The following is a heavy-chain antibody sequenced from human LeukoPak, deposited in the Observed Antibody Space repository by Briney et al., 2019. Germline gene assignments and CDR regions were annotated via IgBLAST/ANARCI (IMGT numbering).Heavy chain of an antibody. CDR3: ARRSGYHPRFYGMDV. V-gene: IGHV4-59*08. CDR1: GGSISSYY. CDR2: IYYSGST. D-gene: IGHD3-22*01. J-gene: IGHJ6*02. Sequence: SETLSLTCTVSGGSISSYYWSWIRQPPGKGLEWIGYIYYSGSTNYNPSLKSRVTISVDTSKNQFSPKLSSVTAADTAVYYCARRSGYHPRFYGMDVWGQGTTVTVSS.